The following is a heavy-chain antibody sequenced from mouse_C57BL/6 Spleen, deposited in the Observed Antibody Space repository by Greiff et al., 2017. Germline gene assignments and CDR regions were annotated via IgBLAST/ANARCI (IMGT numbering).Heavy chain of an antibody. J-gene: IGHJ3*01. D-gene: IGHD2-4*01. CDR2: IHPNSGST. Sequence: QVQLQQPGAELVKPGASVKLSCKASGYTFTSYWMHWVKQRPGQGLEWIGMIHPNSGSTNYNEKFKSKATLTVDKSSSTAYMQLSSLTSEDSAVYYCARSGASYDYQAWFADWGQGTLVTVSA. CDR3: ARSGASYDYQAWFAD. CDR1: GYTFTSYW. V-gene: IGHV1-64*01.